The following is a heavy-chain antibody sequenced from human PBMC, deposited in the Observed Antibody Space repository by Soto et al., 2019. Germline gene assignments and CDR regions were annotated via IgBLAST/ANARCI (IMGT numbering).Heavy chain of an antibody. CDR2: IKEDGSEK. V-gene: IGHV3-7*01. Sequence: EVQLVESGGGLVQPGGSLRLSCAASGFPFSKNWRSWVGQAPGKGLEWVANIKEDGSEKYYVDSVKGRFTISRDNAKNSLYLHMDSLRAEDTAVYYCTRVPSIPDARVPDYWGQGTLVTVSS. J-gene: IGHJ4*02. CDR3: TRVPSIPDARVPDY. CDR1: GFPFSKNW. D-gene: IGHD2-2*01.